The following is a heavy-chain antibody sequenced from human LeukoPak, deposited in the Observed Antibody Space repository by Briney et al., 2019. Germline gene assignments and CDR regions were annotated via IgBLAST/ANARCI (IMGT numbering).Heavy chain of an antibody. J-gene: IGHJ4*02. CDR1: GFTLSTYG. CDR3: ARDSYDSSSRGSLDY. D-gene: IGHD3-22*01. CDR2: TWYDGSNQ. Sequence: PGGSLRPSCAASGFTLSTYGMHWVRQAPGKGLEWVAITWYDGSNQYYADSVKGRFTISRDNSKNTVYLQMNSLRAEDTAVYYCARDSYDSSSRGSLDYLGQGTLVTVSS. V-gene: IGHV3-33*01.